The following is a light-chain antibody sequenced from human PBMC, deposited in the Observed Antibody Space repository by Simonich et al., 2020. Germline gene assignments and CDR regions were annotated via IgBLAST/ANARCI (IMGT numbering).Light chain of an antibody. CDR3: QQYNSYWT. Sequence: DIQMTQSPSTLSASVGDRVTITCLASQSISSWLAWYQKKPGKAPKLLIYKASSLESGVPSRFSGSGSGTEFTLTISSLQPDDFATYYCQQYNSYWTFGQGTKVEIK. J-gene: IGKJ1*01. CDR2: KAS. V-gene: IGKV1-5*03. CDR1: QSISSW.